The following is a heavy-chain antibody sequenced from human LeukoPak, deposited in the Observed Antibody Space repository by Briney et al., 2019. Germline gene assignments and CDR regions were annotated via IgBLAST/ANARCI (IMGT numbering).Heavy chain of an antibody. V-gene: IGHV4-30-2*01. CDR3: AREEEENWFDP. Sequence: SETLSLTCAVSGGSISSGGYSWSWIRQPPGKGLKWIGYIYHSGSTYYNPSLKSRVTISVDRSKNQFSLKLSSVTAADTAVYYCAREEEENWFDPWGQGTLVTVSS. CDR2: IYHSGST. J-gene: IGHJ5*02. CDR1: GGSISSGGYS.